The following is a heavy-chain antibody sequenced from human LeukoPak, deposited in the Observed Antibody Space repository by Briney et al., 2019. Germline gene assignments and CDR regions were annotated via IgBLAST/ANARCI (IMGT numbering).Heavy chain of an antibody. CDR3: ARGGTPYYYDSSGYSSWFDP. CDR2: ISAYNGNT. V-gene: IGHV1-18*01. J-gene: IGHJ5*02. D-gene: IGHD3-22*01. Sequence: ASVKVSCKAPGGTFSSYAISWVRQAPGQGLEWMGWISAYNGNTNYAQKLQGRVTMTTDTSTSTAYMELRGLRSDDTAVYYCARGGTPYYYDSSGYSSWFDPWGQGTLVTVSS. CDR1: GGTFSSYA.